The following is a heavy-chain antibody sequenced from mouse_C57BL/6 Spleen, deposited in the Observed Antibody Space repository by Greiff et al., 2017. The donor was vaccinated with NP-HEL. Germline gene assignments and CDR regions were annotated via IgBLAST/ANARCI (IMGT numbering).Heavy chain of an antibody. CDR3: TRDRSGNYGGAMDY. CDR1: GFTFSSYA. D-gene: IGHD2-1*01. J-gene: IGHJ4*01. CDR2: ISSGGDYI. Sequence: EVHLVESGEGLVKPGGSLKLSCAASGFTFSSYAMSWVRQTPEKRLEWVAYISSGGDYIYYADTVTGRFTTSRDNARNTLYLQMSSLKSEETAMYYCTRDRSGNYGGAMDYWGQGTSVTVSS. V-gene: IGHV5-9-1*02.